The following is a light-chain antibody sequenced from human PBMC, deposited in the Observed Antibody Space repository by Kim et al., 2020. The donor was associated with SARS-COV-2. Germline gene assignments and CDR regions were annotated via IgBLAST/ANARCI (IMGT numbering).Light chain of an antibody. CDR2: RNN. J-gene: IGLJ3*02. Sequence: ELTQPPSASGTPGQRVTISCSGSSSNLGNNYVFWYQQFPGTAPKLLIYRNNQWPSGVPDRFSGSKSGTSASLAISGLRSEDEADYYCATWDDRLSGWVFGGGTQLTVL. V-gene: IGLV1-47*01. CDR1: SSNLGNNY. CDR3: ATWDDRLSGWV.